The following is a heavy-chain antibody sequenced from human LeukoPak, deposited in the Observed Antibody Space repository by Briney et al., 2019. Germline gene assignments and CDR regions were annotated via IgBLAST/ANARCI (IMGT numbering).Heavy chain of an antibody. CDR2: ISPVSSYT. CDR1: GFSFNSYT. D-gene: IGHD2/OR15-2a*01. CDR3: VRDVSRRIGMDV. J-gene: IGHJ6*02. Sequence: GGSLRLSCLAAGFSFNSYTMNWVREAPGKGLEWVSTISPVSSYTWYAESVKGRFTISRDNPKNSLYLQMDSLRAEDTAVYYCVRDVSRRIGMDVWGQGTTVTVSS. V-gene: IGHV3-21*01.